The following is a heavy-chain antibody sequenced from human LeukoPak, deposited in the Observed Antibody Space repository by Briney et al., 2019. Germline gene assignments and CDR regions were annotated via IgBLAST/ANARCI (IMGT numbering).Heavy chain of an antibody. CDR1: GYTFTGYY. D-gene: IGHD2-2*01. CDR2: INPNSGGT. Sequence: ASVKVSCKASGYTFTGYYMHWVRQAPGQGLEWMGWINPNSGGTNYAQKFQGRVTMTRNTSISTAYMELSRLRSDDTAVYYCAKGPRLSIVVVPAAMGEFDYLGQGTLVTVSS. CDR3: AKGPRLSIVVVPAAMGEFDY. J-gene: IGHJ4*02. V-gene: IGHV1-2*02.